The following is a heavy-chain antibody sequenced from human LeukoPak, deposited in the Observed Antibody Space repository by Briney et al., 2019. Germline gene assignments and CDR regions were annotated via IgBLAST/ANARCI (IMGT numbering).Heavy chain of an antibody. D-gene: IGHD3-3*01. J-gene: IGHJ4*02. V-gene: IGHV3-30*02. Sequence: PGGSLRLSCAASGFTFSSYGMHWVRQAPGKGLEWVAFIRYDGSNKYYADSVKGRFTISRDNSKNTLYLQMNSLRAEDTAVYYCAKDMREWFARYYFDYWGQGTLVTVSS. CDR3: AKDMREWFARYYFDY. CDR1: GFTFSSYG. CDR2: IRYDGSNK.